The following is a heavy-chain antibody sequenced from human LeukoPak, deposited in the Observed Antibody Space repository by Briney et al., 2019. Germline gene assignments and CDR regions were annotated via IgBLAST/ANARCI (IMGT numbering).Heavy chain of an antibody. CDR1: GFTFNNYE. CDR2: ISGSGSSR. J-gene: IGHJ3*02. D-gene: IGHD3-10*01. V-gene: IGHV3-48*03. CDR3: ARDDTMVVDFDI. Sequence: GGSLRLSCAASGFTFNNYEMNWVRQAPGKGLEWLSYISGSGSSRYYADSVKGRFTISRDNAKNSLYLQMNSLRAEDTAVYYCARDDTMVVDFDIWGQGTMVTVSS.